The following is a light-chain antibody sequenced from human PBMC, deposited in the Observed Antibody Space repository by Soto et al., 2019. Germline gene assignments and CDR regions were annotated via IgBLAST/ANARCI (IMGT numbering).Light chain of an antibody. V-gene: IGKV1-12*01. Sequence: DIQMNQSPSSVSASVGDRVSITCRASQGISSWLAWYQQKPGKAPKRLIYAASSLQSRVPSRFSGSGSGTHFTLTFSSLQPEELATYYWQQANSFPYTFSQGTKLELK. CDR2: AAS. CDR3: QQANSFPYT. J-gene: IGKJ2*01. CDR1: QGISSW.